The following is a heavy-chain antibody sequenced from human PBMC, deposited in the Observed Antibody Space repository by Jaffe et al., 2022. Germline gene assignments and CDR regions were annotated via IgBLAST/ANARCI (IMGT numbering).Heavy chain of an antibody. V-gene: IGHV3-30*18. CDR3: AKDKFWGIQLWFEPYYFDY. CDR1: GFTFSSYG. D-gene: IGHD5-18*01. Sequence: QVQLVESGGGVVQPGRSLRLSCAASGFTFSSYGMHWVRQAPGKGLEWVAVISYDGSNKYYADSVKGRFTISRDNSKNTLYLQMNSLRAEDTAVYYCAKDKFWGIQLWFEPYYFDYWGQGTLVTVSS. CDR2: ISYDGSNK. J-gene: IGHJ4*02.